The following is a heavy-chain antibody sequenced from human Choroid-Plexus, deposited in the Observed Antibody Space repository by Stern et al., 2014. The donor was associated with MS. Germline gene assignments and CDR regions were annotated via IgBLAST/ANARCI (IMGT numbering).Heavy chain of an antibody. CDR1: GFTFGSCA. V-gene: IGHV3-30*18. J-gene: IGHJ5*02. Sequence: VQLVESGGGVVQPGRPLRLSCVASGFTFGSCAMHWVRQAPGKGLEWVAGVSYEGSNKYYADSVKGRFTISRDNSQNTLDMQMSSLRPEDTAVYYCAKDRQYLTYFFDHWGQGSLVTVSS. CDR2: VSYEGSNK. CDR3: AKDRQYLTYFFDH. D-gene: IGHD2/OR15-2a*01.